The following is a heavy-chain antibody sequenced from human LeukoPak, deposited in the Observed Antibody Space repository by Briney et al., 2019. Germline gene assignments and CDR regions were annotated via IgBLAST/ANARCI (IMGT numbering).Heavy chain of an antibody. CDR3: AKGSRFLESPDY. CDR1: GFTVSSKY. J-gene: IGHJ4*02. Sequence: HPGGSLRLSCAASGFTVSSKYMSWVRQAPGKGLEWVSVIYSGGDTYYADSVKGRFTISRDNSKNTLYLQMNSLRAEDTALYYCAKGSRFLESPDYWGQGTLVTVSS. CDR2: IYSGGDT. V-gene: IGHV3-66*01. D-gene: IGHD3-3*01.